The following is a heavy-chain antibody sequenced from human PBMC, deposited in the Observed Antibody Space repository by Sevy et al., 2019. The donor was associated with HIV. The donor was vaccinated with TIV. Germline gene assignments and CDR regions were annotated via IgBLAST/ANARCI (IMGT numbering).Heavy chain of an antibody. V-gene: IGHV3-23*01. D-gene: IGHD3-10*01. CDR2: ISGSGGST. Sequence: GGSLRLSRAASGFTFSSYAMSWVRQAPGKGLEWVSAISGSGGSTYYADSVKGRFTISRDNSKNTLYLQMNSLRAEDTAVYYCAKDSTMALKQNWFDPWGQGTLVTVSS. CDR1: GFTFSSYA. J-gene: IGHJ5*02. CDR3: AKDSTMALKQNWFDP.